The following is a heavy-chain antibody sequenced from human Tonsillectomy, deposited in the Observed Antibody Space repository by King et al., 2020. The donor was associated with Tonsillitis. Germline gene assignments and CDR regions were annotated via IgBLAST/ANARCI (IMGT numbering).Heavy chain of an antibody. CDR1: GGSLPSYY. CDR3: ARDQYHLRGYRGWLDS. D-gene: IGHD3-10*01. V-gene: IGHV4-59*01. Sequence: VQLQESGPVLVKPSETLSLTCAVSGGSLPSYYWSWIRQPPGKGLEWLGYIYHTGSTDYNPSLKSRVTISVDTSKNHFSRNLSSVTAADTAVYYCARDQYHLRGYRGWLDSWGQGTLVTVSS. CDR2: IYHTGST. J-gene: IGHJ5*01.